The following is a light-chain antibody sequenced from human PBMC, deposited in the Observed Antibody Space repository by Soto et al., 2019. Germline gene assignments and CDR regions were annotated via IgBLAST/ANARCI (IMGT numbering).Light chain of an antibody. CDR2: EVT. CDR3: TSYVGNNIWV. J-gene: IGLJ3*02. Sequence: QSALTQPPSASGSPGQSVTISCTGTSSDVGAYNYVSWYQQYPGKASKLMIYEVTKRPSGVPDRFSGSKSGNTASLTVSGLQAEDEADYYCTSYVGNNIWVFGGGTKLTVL. CDR1: SSDVGAYNY. V-gene: IGLV2-8*01.